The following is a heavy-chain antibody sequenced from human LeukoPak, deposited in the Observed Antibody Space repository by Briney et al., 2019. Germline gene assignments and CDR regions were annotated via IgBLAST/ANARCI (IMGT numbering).Heavy chain of an antibody. V-gene: IGHV4-61*02. CDR3: ARTFMVRAHGRYDMDV. D-gene: IGHD3-10*01. J-gene: IGHJ6*03. CDR1: GGSISSGSYY. Sequence: PSETLSLTCTVSGGSISSGSYYWSWIRQPAGKGLEWIGRIYSSGSTNYNPSLKSRVTISLDKSKNQFSLKLSSVTAADTAVYYCARTFMVRAHGRYDMDVWGKGTTVTVSS. CDR2: IYSSGST.